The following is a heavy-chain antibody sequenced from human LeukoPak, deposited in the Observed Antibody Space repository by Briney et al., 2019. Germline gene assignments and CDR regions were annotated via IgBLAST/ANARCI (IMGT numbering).Heavy chain of an antibody. CDR3: ARGVYIAAAQYGY. CDR2: IYYSGTT. Sequence: SQTLSLTCTVSGGSISTYYWSWIRQPPGKGLEWIGYIYYSGTTNYNPSLKSRVAISVDTSKNQFSLKLSSVTAADTAVYYCARGVYIAAAQYGYWGQGTLVTVSS. D-gene: IGHD6-13*01. V-gene: IGHV4-59*01. CDR1: GGSISTYY. J-gene: IGHJ4*02.